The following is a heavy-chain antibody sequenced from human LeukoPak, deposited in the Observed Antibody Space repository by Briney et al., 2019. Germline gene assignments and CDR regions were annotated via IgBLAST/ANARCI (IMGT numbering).Heavy chain of an antibody. Sequence: AGGSLRLSCAGSGFTFRSYSMNWVRQAPGKGLEWVSSISSGSTYIYRADSLKGRFTTSRDNAKNSLYLQMNSLRAEDTAVYYCATSSHGDCSGGSCYYFDYWGQGTLVTVSS. V-gene: IGHV3-21*01. CDR1: GFTFRSYS. CDR3: ATSSHGDCSGGSCYYFDY. CDR2: ISSGSTYI. D-gene: IGHD2-15*01. J-gene: IGHJ4*02.